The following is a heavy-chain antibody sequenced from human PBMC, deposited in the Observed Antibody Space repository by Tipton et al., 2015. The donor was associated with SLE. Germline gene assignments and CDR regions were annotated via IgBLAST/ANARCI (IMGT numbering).Heavy chain of an antibody. J-gene: IGHJ4*02. CDR2: IYYSGST. D-gene: IGHD3-10*01. CDR3: ARAGLTGSGSYYTASYFDY. V-gene: IGHV4-39*07. CDR1: GGSISSSSYY. Sequence: TLSLTCTVSGGSISSSSYYWGWIRQPPGKGLEWIGSIYYSGSTYYNPSLKSRVTISVDTSKNQFSLKLSSVTAADTAVYYCARAGLTGSGSYYTASYFDYWGQGTLVTVSS.